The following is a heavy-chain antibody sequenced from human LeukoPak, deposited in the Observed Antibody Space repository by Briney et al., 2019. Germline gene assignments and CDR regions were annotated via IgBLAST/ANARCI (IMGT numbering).Heavy chain of an antibody. J-gene: IGHJ6*02. Sequence: AGVKVSRKASGYTFTDYTMNWRCEPPAQRLEWVGGINGGSGNTKYSPDFQGRVTTTRNTYASKAYMELSSMRSEDTAVDYCCNTRYDSCGYYFVVWGQGTMVTVSS. CDR1: GYTFTDYT. CDR2: INGGSGNT. CDR3: CNTRYDSCGYYFVV. V-gene: IGHV1-3*01. D-gene: IGHD3-22*01.